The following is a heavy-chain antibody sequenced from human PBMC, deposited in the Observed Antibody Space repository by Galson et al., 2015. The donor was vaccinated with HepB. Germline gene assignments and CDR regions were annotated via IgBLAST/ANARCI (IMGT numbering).Heavy chain of an antibody. CDR1: GFTFSSYA. Sequence: SLRLSCAASGFTFSSYAMGWVCQAPGKGLEYVSAMSGHTGDTYYVDSVKGRFTISRDNSKNTLYLQMNSLRAEDTAVYYCAKRGPGYCSSTTCYKSFDYWGQGTQVTVSS. D-gene: IGHD2-2*02. V-gene: IGHV3-23*01. CDR2: MSGHTGDT. CDR3: AKRGPGYCSSTTCYKSFDY. J-gene: IGHJ4*02.